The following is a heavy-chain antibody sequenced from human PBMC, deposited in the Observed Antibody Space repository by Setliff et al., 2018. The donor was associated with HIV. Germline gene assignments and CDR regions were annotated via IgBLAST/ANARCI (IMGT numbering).Heavy chain of an antibody. Sequence: PGESLKISCKGSGYSFTSYWIGWVRQMPGKGLEWMGIIYPGDSDTRYRPSFQGQVTISADKSISTAYLQWSSLKASDTAMYYCARRRLAYDSWSYRGNWFFDLWGRGTLVTVSS. D-gene: IGHD3-10*01. V-gene: IGHV5-51*01. J-gene: IGHJ2*01. CDR2: IYPGDSDT. CDR1: GYSFTSYW. CDR3: ARRRLAYDSWSYRGNWFFDL.